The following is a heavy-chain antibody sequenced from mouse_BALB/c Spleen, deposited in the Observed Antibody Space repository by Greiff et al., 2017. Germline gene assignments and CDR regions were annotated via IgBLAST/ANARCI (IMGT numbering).Heavy chain of an antibody. CDR1: GFTFSSYA. CDR2: ISSGGSYT. Sequence: EVQGVESGGGLVKPGGSLKLSCAASGFTFSSYAMSWVRQTPEKRLEWVATISSGGSYTYYPDSVKGRFTISRDNAKNTLYLQMSSLRSEDTAMYYCARRVDYYGSSYFDYWGQGTTLTVSS. V-gene: IGHV5-9-3*01. CDR3: ARRVDYYGSSYFDY. J-gene: IGHJ2*01. D-gene: IGHD1-1*01.